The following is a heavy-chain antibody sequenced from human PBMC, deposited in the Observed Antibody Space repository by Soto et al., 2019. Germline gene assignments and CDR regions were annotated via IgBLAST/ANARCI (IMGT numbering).Heavy chain of an antibody. CDR2: ISGSGGST. CDR3: AKDFLRGVITGTTDY. J-gene: IGHJ4*02. D-gene: IGHD1-7*01. V-gene: IGHV3-23*01. Sequence: GGSLRLSCAASGFTFSSYARSWVRQAPGKGLEWVSAISGSGGSTYYADSVKGRFTISRDNSKNTLYLQMNSLRAEDTAVYYCAKDFLRGVITGTTDYWGQGTLVTVSS. CDR1: GFTFSSYA.